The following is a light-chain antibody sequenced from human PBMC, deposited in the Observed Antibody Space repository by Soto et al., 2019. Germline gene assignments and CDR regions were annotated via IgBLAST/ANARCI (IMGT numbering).Light chain of an antibody. J-gene: IGLJ2*01. CDR1: SSDVGSYNL. CDR2: EGS. CDR3: CSYAGSSTV. V-gene: IGLV2-23*01. Sequence: HSALTQPASVSGSPGRSITISCTGTSSDVGSYNLVSWYQQHPGKAPKLMIYEGSKRPSGVSNRFSGSKSGNTASLTISGLQAEDEADYYCCSYAGSSTVFGGGTKLTVL.